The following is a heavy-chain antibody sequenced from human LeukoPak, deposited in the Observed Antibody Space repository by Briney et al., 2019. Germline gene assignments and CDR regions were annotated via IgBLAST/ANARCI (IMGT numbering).Heavy chain of an antibody. J-gene: IGHJ1*01. CDR2: VSDSGRRA. CDR3: AQNQWEFPA. Sequence: PERSLRLSCAASGFPSSNYAMSWVRPAPGKGLEWVSGVSDSGRRAYYADSVQGRFIISRDNSRNTLYLQMNSLRVEDTAAYLCAQNQWEFPAWGQGTLVSVSS. V-gene: IGHV3-23*01. D-gene: IGHD1-26*01. CDR1: GFPSSNYA.